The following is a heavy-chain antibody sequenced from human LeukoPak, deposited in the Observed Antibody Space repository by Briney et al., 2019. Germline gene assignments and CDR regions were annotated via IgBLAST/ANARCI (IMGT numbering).Heavy chain of an antibody. D-gene: IGHD1-26*01. J-gene: IGHJ4*02. CDR3: ARVGGSYIVGPFDY. CDR1: GFTFSSYS. CDR2: ISSSGSTI. Sequence: PGGSLRLSCAASGFTFSSYSMNWVRQAPGKGLEWVSSISSSGSTIYYADSVKGRFTISRDNAKNSLYLQMNSLRAEDTAVYYCARVGGSYIVGPFDYWGQGTLVTVSS. V-gene: IGHV3-48*04.